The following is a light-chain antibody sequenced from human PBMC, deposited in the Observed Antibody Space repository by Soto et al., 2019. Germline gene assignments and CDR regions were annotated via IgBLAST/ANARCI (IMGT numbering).Light chain of an antibody. J-gene: IGKJ1*01. V-gene: IGKV3-20*01. CDR1: QSVSANY. Sequence: EIVLTQSPGTLSLSPGESATLSCRVSQSVSANYLAWYLQKPGQAPSLLIDAVSNRATGIPDRFSGSGSGTDFTLTISRLEPEDFAMYYCQHYVSSPRTFGRGTKV. CDR2: AVS. CDR3: QHYVSSPRT.